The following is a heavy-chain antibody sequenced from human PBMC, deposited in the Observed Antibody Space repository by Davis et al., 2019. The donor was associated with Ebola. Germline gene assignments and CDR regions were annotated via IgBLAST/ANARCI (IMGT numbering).Heavy chain of an antibody. Sequence: GGSLRLSCAASGFTFSSYWMSWVRQAPGKGLEWVANIKQDGSEKYYVDSVKGRFTISRDNAKNSLYLQMNSLRAEDTAVYYCARDLQIWFGELLYYYYGMDVWGQGTTVTVSS. D-gene: IGHD3-10*01. CDR1: GFTFSSYW. J-gene: IGHJ6*02. CDR2: IKQDGSEK. CDR3: ARDLQIWFGELLYYYYGMDV. V-gene: IGHV3-7*03.